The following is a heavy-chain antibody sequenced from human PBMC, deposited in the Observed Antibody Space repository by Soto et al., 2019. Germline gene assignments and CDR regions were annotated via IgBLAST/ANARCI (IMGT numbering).Heavy chain of an antibody. J-gene: IGHJ5*02. D-gene: IGHD3-10*01. CDR2: IYPGDSDT. V-gene: IGHV5-51*01. CDR1: GYSFTSYW. Sequence: PGESLKISCKGSGYSFTSYWIGWVRQMPGKGLEWMGIIYPGDSDTRYSPSFQGQVTISADKSISTAYLQWSSLNASDTAMYYCARQSLWFGELLQVGNCFDPWGQGTLVTVSS. CDR3: ARQSLWFGELLQVGNCFDP.